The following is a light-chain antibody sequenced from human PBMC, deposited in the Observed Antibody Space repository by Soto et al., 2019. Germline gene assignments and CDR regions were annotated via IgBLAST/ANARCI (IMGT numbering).Light chain of an antibody. Sequence: ALTQPPSASGSPGQSVTISCTGTSSDIGGYNYVSWYQQHPGKAPQLMIYEVVKRPSGVPDRFSGSKSGNTASLTVSGLQAEDEADYYCSSYAGTNNLVFGGGTKLTVL. CDR2: EVV. V-gene: IGLV2-8*01. CDR1: SSDIGGYNY. J-gene: IGLJ2*01. CDR3: SSYAGTNNLV.